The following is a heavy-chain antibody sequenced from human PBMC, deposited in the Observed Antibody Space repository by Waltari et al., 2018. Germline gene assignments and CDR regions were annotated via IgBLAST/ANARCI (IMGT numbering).Heavy chain of an antibody. CDR2: ISYDGSNK. D-gene: IGHD4-17*01. CDR1: GFTFSSYG. J-gene: IGHJ4*02. CDR3: AKGGYGDYPTCGY. V-gene: IGHV3-30*18. Sequence: QVQLVESGGGVVQPGRSLILSCAASGFTFSSYGMHWVRQAPGKGLEWVAVISYDGSNKYYADAVKGRLTISRDNAKNTLYLQMNSLRAEDTAVYYCAKGGYGDYPTCGYWGQGTLVTVSS.